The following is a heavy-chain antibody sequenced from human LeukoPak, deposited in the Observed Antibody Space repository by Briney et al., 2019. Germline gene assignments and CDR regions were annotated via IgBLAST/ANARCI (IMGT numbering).Heavy chain of an antibody. J-gene: IGHJ4*02. CDR2: ISNYDGRR. V-gene: IGHV1-18*01. D-gene: IGHD1-7*01. Sequence: GASVKVSCKASGYTFSNYGISWVRQAPGRGLEWMGWISNYDGRRNYAQNFQGRLTMTTDTSTSTAYMELRSLRPDDTAVYYCARGKEGNYGDYFDYWGQGTLVTVSS. CDR3: ARGKEGNYGDYFDY. CDR1: GYTFSNYG.